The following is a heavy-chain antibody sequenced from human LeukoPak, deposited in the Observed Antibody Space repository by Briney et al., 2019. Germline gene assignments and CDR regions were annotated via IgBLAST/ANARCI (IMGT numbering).Heavy chain of an antibody. Sequence: GGSLRLSCAASGFTFSSYGMHWARQAPGKGLEWVAFIRYDGSNKYYADSVKGRFTISRDNSKNTLYLQMNSLRAEDTAVYYCAKDQRSGSYLSPVDYWGQGTLVTVSS. CDR3: AKDQRSGSYLSPVDY. CDR2: IRYDGSNK. V-gene: IGHV3-30*02. CDR1: GFTFSSYG. J-gene: IGHJ4*02. D-gene: IGHD1-26*01.